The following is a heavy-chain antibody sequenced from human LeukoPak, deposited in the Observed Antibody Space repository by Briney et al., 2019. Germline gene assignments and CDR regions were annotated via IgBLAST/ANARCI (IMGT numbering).Heavy chain of an antibody. Sequence: ASVKVSCKVSGYTLTELSMHWVRQAPRKGLEWVGGFDLEDGETVYAQKFQGRVTMTEDTSSDTAYMDLSSLRSEDTAVYYCATAFRNYDFWSGPGFDYWGQGTLVTVSS. CDR3: ATAFRNYDFWSGPGFDY. D-gene: IGHD3-3*01. V-gene: IGHV1-24*01. J-gene: IGHJ4*02. CDR2: FDLEDGET. CDR1: GYTLTELS.